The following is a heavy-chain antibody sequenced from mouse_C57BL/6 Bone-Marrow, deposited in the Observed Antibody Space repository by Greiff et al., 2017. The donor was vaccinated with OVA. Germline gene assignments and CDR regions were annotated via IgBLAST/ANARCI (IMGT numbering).Heavy chain of an antibody. V-gene: IGHV3-1*01. CDR1: GYSITSGYD. CDR3: ARRYSNFRYFDV. Sequence: EVQLQESGPGMVKPSQSLSLTCTVTGYSITSGYDWHWIRHFPGNKLEWMGYISYSGSTNYNPSLKSRISITHDTSKNHFFLKLNSVTTEDTATYYCARRYSNFRYFDVWGTGTTVTVSS. J-gene: IGHJ1*03. CDR2: ISYSGST. D-gene: IGHD2-5*01.